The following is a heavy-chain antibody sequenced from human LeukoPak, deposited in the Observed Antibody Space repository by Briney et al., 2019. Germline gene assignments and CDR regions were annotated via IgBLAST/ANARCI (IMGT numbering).Heavy chain of an antibody. Sequence: PSETLSLTCTVSGGSISSSSYYWGWIRQPPGKGLEWIGSIYYSGSTYYNPSLKSRVTISVDTSKNQFSLKLSSVTAADTAVYYCASLRRGGLGPPDYWGQGTLVTVSS. CDR3: ASLRRGGLGPPDY. D-gene: IGHD2-15*01. J-gene: IGHJ4*02. CDR1: GGSISSSSYY. CDR2: IYYSGST. V-gene: IGHV4-39*07.